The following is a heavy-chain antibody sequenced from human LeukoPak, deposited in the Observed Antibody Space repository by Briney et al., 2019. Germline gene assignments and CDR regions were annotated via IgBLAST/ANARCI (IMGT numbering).Heavy chain of an antibody. CDR2: INPDGSAT. J-gene: IGHJ4*02. CDR3: ARDLGGTKICFGF. V-gene: IGHV3-7*01. Sequence: GGSLRLSCAASGFTFRSYWMNWVRQAPGKGLEWVANINPDGSATYYLDSVRGRFTISRDNADNSVYLQMNSLRAEDTAVYYCARDLGGTKICFGFWGQGALVTVSS. CDR1: GFTFRSYW. D-gene: IGHD3-16*01.